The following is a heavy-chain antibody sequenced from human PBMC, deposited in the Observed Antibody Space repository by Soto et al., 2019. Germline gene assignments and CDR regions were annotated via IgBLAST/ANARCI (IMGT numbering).Heavy chain of an antibody. CDR3: AKDSQMMTYYDSSEGSDY. CDR2: ISGSGGNT. CDR1: GFTFSSYA. D-gene: IGHD3-22*01. Sequence: GGSLRLSCAASGFTFSSYAMSWVRQAPGKGLEWVSAISGSGGNTYYADSVKGRFTISRDNSKNTLYLQMNSLRAEDTALYYCAKDSQMMTYYDSSEGSDYWGQGTLVTVSS. J-gene: IGHJ4*02. V-gene: IGHV3-23*01.